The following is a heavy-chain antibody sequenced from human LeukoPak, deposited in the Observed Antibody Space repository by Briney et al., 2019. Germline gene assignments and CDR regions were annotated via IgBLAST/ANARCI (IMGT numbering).Heavy chain of an antibody. CDR2: ISSSSSYI. D-gene: IGHD1-26*01. CDR3: AKVKRGAGYNWFDP. Sequence: PGGSLRLSCEASGFTFSSYSMNWVRQAPGKGLEWVSSISSSSSYIYYADSVKGRFTISRDNAKNSLYLQMNSLRAEDTAVYYCAKVKRGAGYNWFDPWGQGTLVTVSS. CDR1: GFTFSSYS. V-gene: IGHV3-21*01. J-gene: IGHJ5*02.